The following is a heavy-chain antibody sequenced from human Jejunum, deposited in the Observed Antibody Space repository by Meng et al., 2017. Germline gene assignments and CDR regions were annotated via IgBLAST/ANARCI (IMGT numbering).Heavy chain of an antibody. CDR2: FYWDDDK. V-gene: IGHV2-5*02. CDR1: GFSPSPSGVG. J-gene: IGHJ4*02. Sequence: QITLKASVPTLVKPNQTLTLTCIFAGFSPSPSGVGGGWVRQPPGKALEWLALFYWDDDKRYNPTLKSRVTITKDTSKNEVVLTMTNMDPVDTATYYCARRRGADYYDRIFFDYWGPGILVTVSS. D-gene: IGHD3-22*01. CDR3: ARRRGADYYDRIFFDY.